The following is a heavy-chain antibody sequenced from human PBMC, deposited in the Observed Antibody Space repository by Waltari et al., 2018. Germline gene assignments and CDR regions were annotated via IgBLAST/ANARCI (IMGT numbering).Heavy chain of an antibody. Sequence: QVQLVQSGAEVKKPGDSVKVSCKASGYRFTGYYMHWVRQAPGQGLEWMGWINPDSGGTNYAQKFEGRVTMTRDTSITTGYMELSSLKSDDTAVYFCASYSISYFPIDAFDVWGQGTMVTVSS. CDR3: ASYSISYFPIDAFDV. J-gene: IGHJ3*01. V-gene: IGHV1-2*02. D-gene: IGHD1-26*01. CDR2: INPDSGGT. CDR1: GYRFTGYY.